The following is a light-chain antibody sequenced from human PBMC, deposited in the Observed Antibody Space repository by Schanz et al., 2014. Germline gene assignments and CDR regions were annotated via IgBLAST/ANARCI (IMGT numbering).Light chain of an antibody. J-gene: IGKJ1*01. CDR2: GAS. Sequence: VMAQSPATLSVSPGGRATLSCRASQSVGSKLAWYQQKPGQAPRLIIYGASSRATGVPPRFSGSGSGTEFTLTISSLQPEDVATYSCQKYDTAPWTFGQGTKVEIK. V-gene: IGKV3-15*01. CDR3: QKYDTAPWT. CDR1: QSVGSK.